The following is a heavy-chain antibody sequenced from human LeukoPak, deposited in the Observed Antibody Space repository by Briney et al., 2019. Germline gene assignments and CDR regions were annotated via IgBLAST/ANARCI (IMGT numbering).Heavy chain of an antibody. CDR1: GYTFTGYY. D-gene: IGHD3-9*01. CDR3: ARSRYDILTGSLYYFDY. J-gene: IGHJ4*02. CDR2: INPNSGGT. V-gene: IGHV1-2*06. Sequence: ASVKVSCKASGYTFTGYYMHWVRQAPGQGLEWMGRINPNSGGTNYAQKFQGRVTMTRNTSISTAYMELSRLRSDDTAVYYCARSRYDILTGSLYYFDYWGQGTLVTVSS.